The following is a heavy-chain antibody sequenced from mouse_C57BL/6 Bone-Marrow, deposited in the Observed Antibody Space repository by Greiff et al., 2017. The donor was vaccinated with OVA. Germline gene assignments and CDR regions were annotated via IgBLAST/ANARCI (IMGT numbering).Heavy chain of an antibody. J-gene: IGHJ4*01. CDR1: GFTFSSYG. V-gene: IGHV5-6*01. Sequence: DVHLVESGGDLVKPGGSLKLSCAASGFTFSSYGMSWVRQTPDKRLEWVATISSGGSYTYYPDSVKGRFTISRDNAKNTLYLQMSSLKSEDTAMYYCARLGAMDYWGQGTSVTVSS. CDR2: ISSGGSYT. CDR3: ARLGAMDY.